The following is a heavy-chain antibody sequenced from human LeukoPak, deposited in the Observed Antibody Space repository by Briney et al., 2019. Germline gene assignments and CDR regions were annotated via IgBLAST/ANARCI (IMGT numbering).Heavy chain of an antibody. CDR3: ATGTRDIVVVVAATFSGYGMDV. Sequence: GESLRISCKGSGYSFTSYWISWVRQMPGKGLEWMGRIDPSDSYTNYSPSFQGHVTISADKSISTAYLQWSSLKASDTAMYYCATGTRDIVVVVAATFSGYGMDVWGKGTTVTVSS. D-gene: IGHD2-15*01. V-gene: IGHV5-10-1*01. CDR2: IDPSDSYT. CDR1: GYSFTSYW. J-gene: IGHJ6*04.